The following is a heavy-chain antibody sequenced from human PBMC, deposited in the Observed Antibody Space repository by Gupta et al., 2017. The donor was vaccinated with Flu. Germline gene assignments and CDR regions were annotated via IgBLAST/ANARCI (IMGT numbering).Heavy chain of an antibody. V-gene: IGHV2-5*02. CDR3: AHSISVRFLEWLPFVFDY. J-gene: IGHJ4*02. D-gene: IGHD3-3*01. CDR1: GFSLSTSGVG. CDR2: IYWDDDK. Sequence: QITLKESGPTLVKPTQTLTLTCTFSGFSLSTSGVGVGWLRQPPGKALEWLALIYWDDDKRYSPSLKSRLTITKDTSKNQVVLTMTNMDPVDTATYYCAHSISVRFLEWLPFVFDYWGQGTLVTVSS.